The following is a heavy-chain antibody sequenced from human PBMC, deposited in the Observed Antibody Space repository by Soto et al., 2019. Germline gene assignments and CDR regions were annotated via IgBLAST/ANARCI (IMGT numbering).Heavy chain of an antibody. D-gene: IGHD3-10*01. V-gene: IGHV4-39*07. J-gene: IGHJ4*02. Sequence: PSETLSLTCTVSGGSISSSSYYWGWIRQPPGKGLEWIGSIYYSGSTNYNPSLKSRVTISVDTSKNQFSLKLSSVTAADTAVYCCARREHGSGRKYYFDYWGQGTLVTVSS. CDR2: IYYSGST. CDR3: ARREHGSGRKYYFDY. CDR1: GGSISSSSYY.